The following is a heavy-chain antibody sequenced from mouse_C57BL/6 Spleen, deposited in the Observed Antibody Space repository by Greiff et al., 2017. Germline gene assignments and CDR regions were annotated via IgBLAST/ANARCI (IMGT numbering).Heavy chain of an antibody. Sequence: VQLQQSGPELVKPGASVKISCKASGYTFTDYYMNWVKQSHGKSLEWIGDINPNNGGTSYNQKFKGKATLTVDKSSSTAYMERRSLTSEDSAVYYCARCRQLRNWGQGTTLSVSS. D-gene: IGHD3-2*02. J-gene: IGHJ2*01. CDR1: GYTFTDYY. V-gene: IGHV1-26*01. CDR3: ARCRQLRN. CDR2: INPNNGGT.